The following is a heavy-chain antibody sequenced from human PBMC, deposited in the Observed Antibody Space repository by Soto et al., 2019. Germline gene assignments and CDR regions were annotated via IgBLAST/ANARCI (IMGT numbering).Heavy chain of an antibody. CDR2: VNPSGGHT. CDR3: ARGGHVVVVTAALDY. CDR1: GDTFTDYY. V-gene: IGHV1-46*01. J-gene: IGHJ4*02. D-gene: IGHD2-21*02. Sequence: QVQLVQSGAEVKKPGASVKVSCKASGDTFTDYYIHWVRQAPGQGLEWMGTVNPSGGHTTYAQHFLGKLTMTRDTSTSTLYMELTSLTSEDTAVYYCARGGHVVVVTAALDYWGQGTLVTVSS.